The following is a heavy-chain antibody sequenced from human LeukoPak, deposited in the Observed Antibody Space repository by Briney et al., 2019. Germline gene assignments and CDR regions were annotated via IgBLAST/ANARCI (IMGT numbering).Heavy chain of an antibody. D-gene: IGHD6-19*01. CDR2: IIPIFGTA. Sequence: GASVKVSCKASGGTFSSYAISWVRQAPGQGLEWMGGIIPIFGTANYAQKFQGRVTITADESTSTAYMELSSPRSEDTAVYYCASTVAVAGNWYYFDYWGQGTLVTVSS. CDR1: GGTFSSYA. CDR3: ASTVAVAGNWYYFDY. V-gene: IGHV1-69*13. J-gene: IGHJ4*02.